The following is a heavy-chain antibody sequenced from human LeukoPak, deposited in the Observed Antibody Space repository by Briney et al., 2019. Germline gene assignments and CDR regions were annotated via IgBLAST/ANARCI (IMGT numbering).Heavy chain of an antibody. D-gene: IGHD5-12*01. J-gene: IGHJ6*03. V-gene: IGHV1-69*06. CDR2: IIPIFGTA. CDR3: ARDHSGYYYYYYMDV. Sequence: SVKVSCKASGGTFSSYAISWVRQAPGQGLEWMGGIIPIFGTANYAQKFQGRVTITADKSTSTAYMELSSLRSEDTAVYYRARDHSGYYYYYYMDVWGKGTTVTVSS. CDR1: GGTFSSYA.